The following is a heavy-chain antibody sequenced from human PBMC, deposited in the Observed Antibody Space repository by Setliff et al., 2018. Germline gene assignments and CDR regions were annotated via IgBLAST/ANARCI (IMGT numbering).Heavy chain of an antibody. D-gene: IGHD2-8*01. CDR2: IRAGSDNI. Sequence: LRLSCAASGFIFDDYAMPWVRQAPGKGLEWVSGIRAGSDNIAYADSVKGRFTISRDNAKNSLYLQLDSLRPDDTAFYYCARGHCTTISCFLDHWGQGIMVTVSS. CDR1: GFIFDDYA. J-gene: IGHJ4*02. V-gene: IGHV3-9*01. CDR3: ARGHCTTISCFLDH.